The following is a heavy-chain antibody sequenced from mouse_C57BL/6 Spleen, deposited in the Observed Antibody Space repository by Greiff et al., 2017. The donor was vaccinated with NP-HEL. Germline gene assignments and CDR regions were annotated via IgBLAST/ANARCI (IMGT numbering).Heavy chain of an antibody. D-gene: IGHD1-1*01. Sequence: VQLQQSGTELVKPGASVKLSCKASGYTFTSYWMHWVKQRPGQGLEWIGNINPSNGGTNYNEKFKSKATLTVDKSSSTAYMQLSSLTSEDSAVYYCARTLYGSGAMDYWGQGTSVTVSS. J-gene: IGHJ4*01. V-gene: IGHV1-53*01. CDR2: INPSNGGT. CDR1: GYTFTSYW. CDR3: ARTLYGSGAMDY.